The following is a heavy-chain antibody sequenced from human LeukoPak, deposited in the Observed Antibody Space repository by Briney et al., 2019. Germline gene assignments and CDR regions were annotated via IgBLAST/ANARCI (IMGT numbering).Heavy chain of an antibody. V-gene: IGHV3-53*01. Sequence: PGGSLRLSCAASGFTVSSNYMSWVRQAPGKGLEWVSVIYSGGSTYYADSVKGRFTISRDNSKNTLYLQMNSLRAEDTAVYYCARVNVDYYDSSGAGAFDIWGQGTMVTVSS. CDR2: IYSGGST. D-gene: IGHD3-22*01. J-gene: IGHJ3*02. CDR3: ARVNVDYYDSSGAGAFDI. CDR1: GFTVSSNY.